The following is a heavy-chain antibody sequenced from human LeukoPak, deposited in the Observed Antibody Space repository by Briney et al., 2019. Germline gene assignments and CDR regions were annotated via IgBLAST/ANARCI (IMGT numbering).Heavy chain of an antibody. CDR2: ISGSDGHI. CDR3: ARDLDAF. J-gene: IGHJ4*02. CDR1: GFTFSSYA. Sequence: EAGGSLRLSCXASGFTFSSYAXSWVRQAPGKGLEWVSIISGSDGHIYYADSVKGRFTISRDNSKNTLYLQMNSLRAEDTAVYYCARDLDAFWGQGALVTVSS. V-gene: IGHV3-23*01. D-gene: IGHD2-2*01.